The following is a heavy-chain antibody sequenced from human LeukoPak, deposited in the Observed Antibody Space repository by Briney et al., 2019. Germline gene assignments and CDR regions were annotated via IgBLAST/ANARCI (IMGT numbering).Heavy chain of an antibody. CDR2: IYTRGST. V-gene: IGHV4-4*07. D-gene: IGHD2-15*01. CDR1: GGSINNYY. CDR3: ARGRYCSADICSGGDAFDI. Sequence: SETLSLTCTVSGGSINNYYWSWIRQPAGKGLEWIGRIYTRGSTNYNPSLKSQVTMSVDTPKKQFSLKLSSVTAADTAVYYCARGRYCSADICSGGDAFDIWGQGTLVSVSS. J-gene: IGHJ3*02.